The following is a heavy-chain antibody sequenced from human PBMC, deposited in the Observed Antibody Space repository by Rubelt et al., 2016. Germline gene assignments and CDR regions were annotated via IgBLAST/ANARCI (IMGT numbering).Heavy chain of an antibody. Sequence: GKGLEWVAVTSIDGRITYYADSVKGRFTISRDNSQNTLYLQMNSLRAEDTAVYYCARDLTLDRPDYFDCWGQGTLVTVSS. V-gene: IGHV3-30*04. CDR3: ARDLTLDRPDYFDC. J-gene: IGHJ4*02. D-gene: IGHD1-1*01. CDR2: TSIDGRIT.